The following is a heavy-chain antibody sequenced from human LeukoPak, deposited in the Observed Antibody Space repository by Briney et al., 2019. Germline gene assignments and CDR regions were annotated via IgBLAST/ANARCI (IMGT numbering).Heavy chain of an antibody. Sequence: PGGSLRLSCAVSGFTFSSYSMNWVRQAPGKGLEWVSSISSSSSYIYYADSVKGRFTISRDNAKNSLYLQMNSLRAEDTAVYYCARDGWGVSGSYDYWGQGTLVTVSS. J-gene: IGHJ4*02. CDR1: GFTFSSYS. CDR2: ISSSSSYI. D-gene: IGHD1-26*01. V-gene: IGHV3-21*01. CDR3: ARDGWGVSGSYDY.